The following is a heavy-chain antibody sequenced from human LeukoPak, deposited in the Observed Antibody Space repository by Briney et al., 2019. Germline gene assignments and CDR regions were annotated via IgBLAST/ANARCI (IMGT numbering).Heavy chain of an antibody. Sequence: GGSLRLSCAASGFTFDDYGMSWVRHAPKKGLEWVSCINWNGGSTGYADSVKGRFTISRDNAKNSLYLQMNSLRAEDTALYYCARGKSDYYYYMDVWGKGTTVTVSS. V-gene: IGHV3-20*04. CDR1: GFTFDDYG. CDR3: ARGKSDYYYYMDV. CDR2: INWNGGST. J-gene: IGHJ6*03.